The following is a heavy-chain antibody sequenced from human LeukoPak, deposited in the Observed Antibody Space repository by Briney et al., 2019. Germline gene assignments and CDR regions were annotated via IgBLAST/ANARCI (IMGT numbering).Heavy chain of an antibody. CDR3: AREGDSSGYFDY. V-gene: IGHV3-66*01. J-gene: IGHJ4*02. CDR2: IYSGGST. Sequence: GGSLRLSCAASGFTVSSNYMSWVRQAPGKGLEWDSVIYSGGSTYYADSVKGRFTISRDNSKNTLYLQMNSLRAEDTAVYYCAREGDSSGYFDYWGQGTLVTVSS. D-gene: IGHD3-22*01. CDR1: GFTVSSNY.